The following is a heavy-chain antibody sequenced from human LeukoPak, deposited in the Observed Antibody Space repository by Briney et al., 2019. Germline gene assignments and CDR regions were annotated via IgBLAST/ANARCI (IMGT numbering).Heavy chain of an antibody. J-gene: IGHJ4*02. CDR3: ARDREYYYDSSGYEDY. CDR2: ISAYNGNT. D-gene: IGHD3-22*01. V-gene: IGHV1-18*01. Sequence: GASVKVSCKASGYTFTSYGISWVRQAPGQGLEWMGWISAYNGNTNYAQKLQGRVTMTTDTSTSTAYTELRSLRSDDTAVYYCARDREYYYDSSGYEDYWGQGTLVTVSS. CDR1: GYTFTSYG.